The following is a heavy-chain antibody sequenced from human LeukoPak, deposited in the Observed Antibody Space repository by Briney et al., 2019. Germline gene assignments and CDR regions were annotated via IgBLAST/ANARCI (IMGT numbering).Heavy chain of an antibody. D-gene: IGHD1-14*01. Sequence: GASVKVSCKAFGYTFTSNYMHWVRQAPGQGPEWMGVISPSGGSTTYAQKFQGRVTLTRDMSTSTDYLELSSLRAEDTAVYYCARDLGRPGGYWGQGTLVTVSS. CDR1: GYTFTSNY. V-gene: IGHV1-46*01. CDR3: ARDLGRPGGY. CDR2: ISPSGGST. J-gene: IGHJ4*02.